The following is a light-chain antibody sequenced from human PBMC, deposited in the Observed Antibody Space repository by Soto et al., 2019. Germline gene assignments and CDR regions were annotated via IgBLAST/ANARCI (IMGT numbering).Light chain of an antibody. J-gene: IGLJ2*01. CDR3: SSYTRSSTPLYVV. V-gene: IGLV2-14*01. CDR2: DVS. CDR1: SSDVGGYNY. Sequence: QSVLTQPASVSGAPGQSITISCTGTSSDVGGYNYVSWYQQHPGKAPKLMIYDVSNRPSGVSNRLSGSKSGNTASLTISGLQAEDEADYYCSSYTRSSTPLYVVFGGGTKLTVL.